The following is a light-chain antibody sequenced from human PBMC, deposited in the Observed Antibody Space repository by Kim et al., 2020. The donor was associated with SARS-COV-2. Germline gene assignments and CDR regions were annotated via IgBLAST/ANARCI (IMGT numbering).Light chain of an antibody. CDR2: WAS. J-gene: IGKJ4*01. V-gene: IGKV4-1*01. CDR3: QQYSTTPLT. CDR1: QTLYKSNNHNY. Sequence: DIVMTQSPDSLTVSLGERATISCKSSQTLYKSNNHNYLSWYQQKPGQPPKLIIYWASTRESGVPDRFIGSGSGTDFTLTINSLQAEDVAFYYCQQYSTTPLTFGGWTKVDIK.